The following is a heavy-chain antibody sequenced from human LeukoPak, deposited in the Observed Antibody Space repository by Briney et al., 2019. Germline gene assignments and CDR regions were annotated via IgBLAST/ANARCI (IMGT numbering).Heavy chain of an antibody. CDR2: ISAYNGNT. CDR3: ARDDYYGSGSYRKNNWFDP. J-gene: IGHJ5*02. Sequence: ASVKVSCKASGYTFTSHGISWVRQAPGQGLEWMGWISAYNGNTNYAQKLQGRVTMTTDTSTSTAYMELRSLRSDDTAVYYCARDDYYGSGSYRKNNWFDPWGQGTLVTVSS. V-gene: IGHV1-18*04. CDR1: GYTFTSHG. D-gene: IGHD3-10*01.